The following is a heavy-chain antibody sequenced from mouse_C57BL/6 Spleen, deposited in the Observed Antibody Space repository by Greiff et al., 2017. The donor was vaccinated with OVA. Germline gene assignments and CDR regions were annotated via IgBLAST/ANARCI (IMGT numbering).Heavy chain of an antibody. CDR3: TILRYYAMDY. V-gene: IGHV6-3*01. Sequence: DVQLVESGGGLVQPGGSMKLSCVASGFTFSNYWMNWVRQSPEKGLEWVAQIRLKSDNYATHYAESVKGRFTISRDDSKSSVYLQMNNLRAEDTGIYYCTILRYYAMDYWGQGTSVTVSS. D-gene: IGHD1-1*01. CDR2: IRLKSDNYAT. J-gene: IGHJ4*01. CDR1: GFTFSNYW.